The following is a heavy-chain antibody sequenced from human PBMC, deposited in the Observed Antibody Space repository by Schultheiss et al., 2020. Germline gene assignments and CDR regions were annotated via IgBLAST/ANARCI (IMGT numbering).Heavy chain of an antibody. Sequence: GGSLRLSCAASGFTFDDYAMHWVRQAPGKGLEWVSGISWNSGSIGYADSVKGRFTISRDNAKNSLYLQMNSLRAEDTALYYCAKDSIAVARHRGYYYYGMDVWGQGTTVTVSS. CDR2: ISWNSGSI. D-gene: IGHD6-19*01. CDR3: AKDSIAVARHRGYYYYGMDV. V-gene: IGHV3-9*01. CDR1: GFTFDDYA. J-gene: IGHJ6*02.